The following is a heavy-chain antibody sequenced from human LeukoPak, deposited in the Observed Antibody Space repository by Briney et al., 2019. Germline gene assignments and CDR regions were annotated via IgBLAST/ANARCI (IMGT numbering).Heavy chain of an antibody. CDR1: RFTFSSYS. D-gene: IGHD3-16*01. Sequence: GGSLRLSCAASRFTFSSYSMNWVRQAPEQGLEWVSYISTSRSTTYYADSVKGRFTISRDNAKNSLYLQMNSLRAEDTAVYYCARAGTFGAFDIWGQGTMVTVTS. CDR2: ISTSRSTT. CDR3: ARAGTFGAFDI. J-gene: IGHJ3*02. V-gene: IGHV3-48*01.